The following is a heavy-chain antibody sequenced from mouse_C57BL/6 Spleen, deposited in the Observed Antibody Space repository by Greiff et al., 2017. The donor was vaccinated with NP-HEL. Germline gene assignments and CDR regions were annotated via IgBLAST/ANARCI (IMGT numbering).Heavy chain of an antibody. Sequence: QVQLQQSGAELVRPGSSVKLSCKASGYTFTSYWMHWVKQRPIQGLEWIGNIDPSDSETHYNQKFKDKATLTVDKSSSTAYMQLSSLTSEDSAVYYCAREEDYYGSGHYWGQGTTLTVSS. D-gene: IGHD1-1*01. J-gene: IGHJ2*01. CDR1: GYTFTSYW. CDR3: AREEDYYGSGHY. CDR2: IDPSDSET. V-gene: IGHV1-52*01.